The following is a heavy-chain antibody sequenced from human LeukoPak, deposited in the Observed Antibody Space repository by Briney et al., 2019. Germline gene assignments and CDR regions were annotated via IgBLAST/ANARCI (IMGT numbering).Heavy chain of an antibody. Sequence: SETLSLTCSVSGDSISSSNNYWAWIRQSPGKGLEWIGSAYHSGSTYYNPSLKSRVTIFVDTSKNQFSLKVSSLTAADTAVYYCARQHCTSTTCYAYFDYWGQGTLVTVSS. D-gene: IGHD2-2*01. J-gene: IGHJ4*02. V-gene: IGHV4-39*01. CDR2: AYHSGST. CDR1: GDSISSSNNY. CDR3: ARQHCTSTTCYAYFDY.